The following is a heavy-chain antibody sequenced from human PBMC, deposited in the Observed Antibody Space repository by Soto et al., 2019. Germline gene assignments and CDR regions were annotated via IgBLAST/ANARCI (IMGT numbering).Heavy chain of an antibody. D-gene: IGHD2-2*01. Sequence: ASVQVSCKASGYTFTSYDINWVRQATGQGLEWMGLMNPNSGNTGYAQKFQGRVTMTRNTSISTAYMELSSLRSEDTAVYYCARGMIIVVVPAATYYYYYMDVWGKGTTVTVSS. CDR2: MNPNSGNT. V-gene: IGHV1-8*01. CDR1: GYTFTSYD. CDR3: ARGMIIVVVPAATYYYYYMDV. J-gene: IGHJ6*03.